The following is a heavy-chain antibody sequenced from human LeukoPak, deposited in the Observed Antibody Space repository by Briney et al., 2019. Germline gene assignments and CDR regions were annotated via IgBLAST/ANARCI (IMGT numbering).Heavy chain of an antibody. Sequence: PSETLSLTCTVSGGSISSSSYYWGWIRQPPGKGLEWIGSIYYSGSTYYNPSLKSRVTISVDTSKNQFSLKLSSVTAADTAVYYCARDDEADYYDSSGLNWFDPWGQGTLVTVSS. CDR1: GGSISSSSYY. CDR2: IYYSGST. V-gene: IGHV4-39*07. D-gene: IGHD3-22*01. CDR3: ARDDEADYYDSSGLNWFDP. J-gene: IGHJ5*02.